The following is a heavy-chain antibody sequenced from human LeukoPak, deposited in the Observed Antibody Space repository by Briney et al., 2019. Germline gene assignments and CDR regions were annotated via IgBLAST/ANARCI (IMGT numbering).Heavy chain of an antibody. CDR3: AKPSSSSGYPYYFDY. CDR2: ISGSGGST. J-gene: IGHJ4*02. CDR1: GLTFSSYA. V-gene: IGHV3-23*01. Sequence: GGSLRLSCAASGLTFSSYAMSWVRQAPGKGLEWVSAISGSGGSTYYADSVKGRFTISRDNSKNTLYLQMNSLRAEDTAVYYCAKPSSSSGYPYYFDYWGQGTLVTVSS. D-gene: IGHD3-22*01.